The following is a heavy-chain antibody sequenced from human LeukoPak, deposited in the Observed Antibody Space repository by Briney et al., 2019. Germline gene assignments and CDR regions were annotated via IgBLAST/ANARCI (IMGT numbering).Heavy chain of an antibody. CDR1: GGSISSASYY. Sequence: SETLSLTCTVSGGSISSASYYWSWLRQPAGKGLEWIGRIYTSGSTNYNPSLKSRVTISVDTSKNQFSLKLISVTAADTAVYYCARGLLNSNGWSNFDYWGQGTLVTVSS. J-gene: IGHJ4*02. CDR2: IYTSGST. D-gene: IGHD6-19*01. CDR3: ARGLLNSNGWSNFDY. V-gene: IGHV4-61*02.